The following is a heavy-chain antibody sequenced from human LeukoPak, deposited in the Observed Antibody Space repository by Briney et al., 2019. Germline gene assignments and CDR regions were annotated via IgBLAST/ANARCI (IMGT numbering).Heavy chain of an antibody. Sequence: ASVKVSCKASGYSFTDYDINWVRQATGQGLEWMGWMNPNTGNTDYAQKFQGRVTMTRDTSISTAYMELRSLRSDDTAVYYCARDIAAAGSAFDIWGQGTMVTVSS. CDR3: ARDIAAAGSAFDI. D-gene: IGHD6-13*01. J-gene: IGHJ3*02. CDR1: GYSFTDYD. CDR2: MNPNTGNT. V-gene: IGHV1-8*01.